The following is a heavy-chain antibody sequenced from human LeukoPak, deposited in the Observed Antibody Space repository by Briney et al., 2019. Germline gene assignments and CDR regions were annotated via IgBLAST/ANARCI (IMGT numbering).Heavy chain of an antibody. CDR3: ARASASGWNPPPDY. CDR2: ISYDGSNK. D-gene: IGHD6-19*01. V-gene: IGHV3-30*03. CDR1: GFTFSSYG. Sequence: GRSLRLSCAASGFTFSSYGIHWVRQAPGKGLEWVAIISYDGSNKYYADSVKGRFTISRDNSKNTLYLQMNSLRAEDTAMYYCARASASGWNPPPDYWGQGTLVTVSS. J-gene: IGHJ4*02.